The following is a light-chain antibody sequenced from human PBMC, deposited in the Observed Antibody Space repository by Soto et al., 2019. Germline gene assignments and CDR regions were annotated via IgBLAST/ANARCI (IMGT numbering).Light chain of an antibody. V-gene: IGKV1-5*01. CDR1: QSITTW. J-gene: IGKJ1*01. Sequence: DIQMTQSPSTLSASVGDRVVITCRASQSITTWLAWYQQKPGKAPKLLIYDASSLESGVPSRFSGSGSGTEFTLTISSLQPDDFATYYCQHYNDYWTFGQGTKVEIK. CDR3: QHYNDYWT. CDR2: DAS.